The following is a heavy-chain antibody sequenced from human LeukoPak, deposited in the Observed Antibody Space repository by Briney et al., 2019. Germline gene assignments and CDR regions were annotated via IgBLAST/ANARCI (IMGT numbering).Heavy chain of an antibody. CDR2: INHSGST. CDR1: GGSFSGYY. J-gene: IGHJ2*01. D-gene: IGHD3-22*01. CDR3: ASNLYYDSSGSLGL. Sequence: SETLSLTCAVYGGSFSGYYWSWIRQPPGKGLEWIGEINHSGSTNYNPSLKSRVTISVDTSKNQFSLKLSSVTAADTAVYYCASNLYYDSSGSLGLWGRGTLVTVSS. V-gene: IGHV4-34*01.